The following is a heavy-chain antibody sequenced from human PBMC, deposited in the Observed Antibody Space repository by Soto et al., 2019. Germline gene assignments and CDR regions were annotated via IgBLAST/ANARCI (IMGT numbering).Heavy chain of an antibody. CDR2: VSANGGST. Sequence: EVQLLQSGGVLVQPGGSLRLSCAASGFTFSSYAMSWVRQAPGKGLEWVSAVSANGGSTYYADSVKGRFTISRDNSKNPLYLQMTSRRVGDTAVYYCARARGGQGYCSETSCLPDYWGQGTLVTVSP. V-gene: IGHV3-23*01. J-gene: IGHJ4*02. CDR1: GFTFSSYA. CDR3: ARARGGQGYCSETSCLPDY. D-gene: IGHD2-2*01.